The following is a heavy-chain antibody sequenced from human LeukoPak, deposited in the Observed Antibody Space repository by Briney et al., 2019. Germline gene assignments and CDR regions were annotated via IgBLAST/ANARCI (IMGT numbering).Heavy chain of an antibody. CDR3: ARSGSSYDGSQSWFDY. J-gene: IGHJ4*02. Sequence: GGSLRLSCATSRLTFSSYSMNWVRQAPGKGLEWISYISSGSSTIYYADSVKGRFTISRDNAKNSLYLHLSSLRAEDTAVYYCARSGSSYDGSQSWFDYWGQGTLATVSS. CDR1: RLTFSSYS. D-gene: IGHD3-22*01. CDR2: ISSGSSTI. V-gene: IGHV3-48*01.